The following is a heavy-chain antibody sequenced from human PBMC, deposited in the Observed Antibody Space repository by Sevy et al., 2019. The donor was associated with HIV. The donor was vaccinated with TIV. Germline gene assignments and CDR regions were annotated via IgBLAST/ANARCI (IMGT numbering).Heavy chain of an antibody. CDR2: IYYTGNT. J-gene: IGHJ5*02. Sequence: SETLSLTCIVSGDSVTSSPHYWTWIRQPPGKGLEWIAYIYYTGNTNYNPSLRDRVTISVDISKNQFSLKLSLVTATDTAVYYCARVVGESCSGGTCSGWFDPWGQGTQVTVSS. CDR1: GDSVTSSPHY. V-gene: IGHV4-61*01. D-gene: IGHD2-15*01. CDR3: ARVVGESCSGGTCSGWFDP.